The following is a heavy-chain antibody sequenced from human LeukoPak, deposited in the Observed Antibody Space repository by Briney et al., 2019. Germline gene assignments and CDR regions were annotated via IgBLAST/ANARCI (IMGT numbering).Heavy chain of an antibody. CDR2: IGTDGSRT. V-gene: IGHV3-74*01. CDR3: GIRQSGLLGISAAGYGWGYAP. D-gene: IGHD6-13*01. Sequence: GGSLRLSCAASGFTFSSYWMHWVRQVPGKGLVWVSRIGTDGSRTTYADYVQGRFTISRDNAKKSVILQMNSLRVEDTAVYYCGIRQSGLLGISAAGYGWGYAPWGQGTLVTVSS. J-gene: IGHJ5*02. CDR1: GFTFSSYW.